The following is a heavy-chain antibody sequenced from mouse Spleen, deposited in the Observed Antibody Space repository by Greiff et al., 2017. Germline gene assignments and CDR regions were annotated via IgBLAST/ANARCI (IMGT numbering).Heavy chain of an antibody. CDR1: GFTFSSFG. J-gene: IGHJ2*01. CDR2: ISSGSSTI. D-gene: IGHD4-1*01. Sequence: EVKVVESGGGLVQPGGSRKLSCAASGFTFSSFGMHWVRQAPEKGLEWVAYISSGSSTIYYADTVKGRFTISRDNPKNTLFLQMTSLRSEDTAMYYCARSLANWGFDYWGQGTTLTVSS. CDR3: ARSLANWGFDY. V-gene: IGHV5-17*02.